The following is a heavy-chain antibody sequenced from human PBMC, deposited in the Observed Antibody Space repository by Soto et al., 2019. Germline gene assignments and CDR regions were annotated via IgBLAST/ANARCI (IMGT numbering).Heavy chain of an antibody. Sequence: ASVKVSCKASGYTFTGFYMHWVRQAPGQGLEWMGWINHNNGGTNYVQKFQDRVTMTRDTSITTAYMELSGLRSDDTAVYYCARDPGPYGDYSYWGQGTLVTVSS. J-gene: IGHJ4*02. CDR2: INHNNGGT. CDR3: ARDPGPYGDYSY. CDR1: GYTFTGFY. D-gene: IGHD4-17*01. V-gene: IGHV1-2*02.